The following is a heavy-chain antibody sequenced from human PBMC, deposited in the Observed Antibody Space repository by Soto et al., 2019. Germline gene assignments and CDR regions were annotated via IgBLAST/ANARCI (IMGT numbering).Heavy chain of an antibody. Sequence: EVQLVESGGGLVKPGGSLRLSCAASGFTFSSYSMNWVRQAPGKGLEWVSSISSSSSYIYYADSVKGRFTISRDNAKNSLYLQMNSLRAEDTAVYYCARDRRGERFFDYWGQGTLVTVSS. D-gene: IGHD3-10*01. J-gene: IGHJ4*02. V-gene: IGHV3-21*01. CDR3: ARDRRGERFFDY. CDR1: GFTFSSYS. CDR2: ISSSSSYI.